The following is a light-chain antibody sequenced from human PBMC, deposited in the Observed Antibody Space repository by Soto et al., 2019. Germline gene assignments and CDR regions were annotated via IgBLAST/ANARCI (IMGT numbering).Light chain of an antibody. CDR3: KRGERT. CDR2: EAS. CDR1: PSVLTY. J-gene: IGKJ1*01. Sequence: VLTQSPATLSLSPGERATLSCRASPSVLTYIAWYQQKPGQAPRLLIYEASKRATGVPARFSGSGSGTDFTLTISSREPEDFAVYFCKRGERTLGKGTKV. V-gene: IGKV3-11*01.